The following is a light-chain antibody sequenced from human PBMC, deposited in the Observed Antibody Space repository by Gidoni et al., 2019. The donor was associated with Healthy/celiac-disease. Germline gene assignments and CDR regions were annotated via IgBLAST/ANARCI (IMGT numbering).Light chain of an antibody. Sequence: GARVTITCRASQSISSYLNWYQQKPGKAPKLLIYAASSLQSGVPSRFSGSGSGTDFTLTISSLQPEDFATYYCQQSYSTPMYTFGQGTKLEIK. J-gene: IGKJ2*01. CDR1: QSISSY. V-gene: IGKV1-39*01. CDR2: AAS. CDR3: QQSYSTPMYT.